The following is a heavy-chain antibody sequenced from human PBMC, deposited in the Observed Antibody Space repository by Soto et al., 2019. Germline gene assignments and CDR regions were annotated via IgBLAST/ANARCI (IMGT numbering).Heavy chain of an antibody. J-gene: IGHJ6*02. CDR2: IIPIPGTA. CDR3: ARSQGSSTSLEIYYYYYYGMDV. Sequence: QVQLVQSGAEVKKPGSSVTVSCKASGGTFGSYAISWVRQAPGQGLEWMGGIIPIPGTANYAQKFQGRVTIAADESTSTAYMELSSLRSEDTAVYYCARSQGSSTSLEIYYYYYYGMDVWGQGPTVTVSS. D-gene: IGHD2-2*01. CDR1: GGTFGSYA. V-gene: IGHV1-69*01.